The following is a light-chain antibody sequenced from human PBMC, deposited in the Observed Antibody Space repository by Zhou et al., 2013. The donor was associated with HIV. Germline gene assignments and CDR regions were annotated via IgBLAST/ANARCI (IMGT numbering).Light chain of an antibody. J-gene: IGKJ2*01. V-gene: IGKV1-33*01. Sequence: DIQMTQSPSSLSASVGDRVTITCRASQSISTYLSWFQQKPGKAPKLLIYAASSLQSGVPSKFSGSGSGTDFTFTISSLQPEDIATYYCQQHDNLPVTFGQGTKLEIK. CDR3: QQHDNLPVT. CDR1: QSISTY. CDR2: AAS.